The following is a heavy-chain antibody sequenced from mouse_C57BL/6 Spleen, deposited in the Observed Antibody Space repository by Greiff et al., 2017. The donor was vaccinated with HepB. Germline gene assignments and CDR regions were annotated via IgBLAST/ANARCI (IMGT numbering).Heavy chain of an antibody. CDR2: INPNNGGT. CDR1: GYTFTSYW. J-gene: IGHJ1*03. V-gene: IGHV1-53*01. CDR3: ARDGAYWYFDV. Sequence: QVQLQQPGTELVKPGASVKLSCKASGYTFTSYWMHWVKQRPGQGLEWIGNINPNNGGTSYNQKFKGKATLTVDKSSSTAYMELRSLTSEDSAVYYCARDGAYWYFDVWGTGTTVTVSS.